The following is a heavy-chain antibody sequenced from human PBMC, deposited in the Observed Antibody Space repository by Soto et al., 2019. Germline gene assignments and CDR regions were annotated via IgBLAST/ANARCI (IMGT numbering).Heavy chain of an antibody. CDR3: ARGELELRSAYDY. J-gene: IGHJ4*02. Sequence: SETLSLTCAVYGGSFSGYYWSWIRQPPGKGLEWIGEINHSGSTNYNPSPKSRVTISVDTSKNQFSLKLSSVTAADTAVYYCARGELELRSAYDYWGQGTLVTVSS. D-gene: IGHD1-7*01. V-gene: IGHV4-34*01. CDR1: GGSFSGYY. CDR2: INHSGST.